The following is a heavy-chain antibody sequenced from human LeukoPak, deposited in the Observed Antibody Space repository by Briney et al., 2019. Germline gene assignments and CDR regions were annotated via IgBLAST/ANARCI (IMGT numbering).Heavy chain of an antibody. CDR1: GGSISSGGHY. D-gene: IGHD3-22*01. J-gene: IGHJ4*02. CDR2: IYYSGSI. CDR3: ARDHPGVVITKVPFL. Sequence: SETLSLTRSVSGGSISSGGHYWSWIRQHPGEGLEWIGYIYYSGSIYHNPSLKSRVTISVDTSKNQLSLKLSSVSAADTAVYYCARDHPGVVITKVPFLWGQGTLVTVSS. V-gene: IGHV4-31*03.